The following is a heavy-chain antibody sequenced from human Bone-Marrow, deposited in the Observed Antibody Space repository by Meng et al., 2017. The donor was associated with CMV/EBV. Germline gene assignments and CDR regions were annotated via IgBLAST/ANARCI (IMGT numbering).Heavy chain of an antibody. J-gene: IGHJ6*02. D-gene: IGHD2-2*01. CDR3: TRGGTSAMRDGMDV. CDR1: GFIFGDYL. CDR2: IRKNGYGGTT. Sequence: GGSLRLSCTASGFIFGDYLMGWVRQAPGKGPEWAGVIRKNGYGGTTEYAASVKGRFTISRDDSKSIAYLQMNSLKIEDTAVYYCTRGGTSAMRDGMDVWGQRTTVTFSS. V-gene: IGHV3-49*04.